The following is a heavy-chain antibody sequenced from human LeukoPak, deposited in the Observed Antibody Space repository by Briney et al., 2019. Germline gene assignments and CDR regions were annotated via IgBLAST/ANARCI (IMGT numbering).Heavy chain of an antibody. CDR2: ISASGGAT. J-gene: IGHJ4*02. V-gene: IGHV3-23*01. Sequence: GGSLRLSCAASGFTFTNYAMSWVRQAPGKGLEWVSGISASGGATYSAESVRGRFTISRDNSKNTLYLQMNSLRVDDTAAYYCATISGSFEYLDYWGQGTLVTVSS. CDR3: ATISGSFEYLDY. D-gene: IGHD1-26*01. CDR1: GFTFTNYA.